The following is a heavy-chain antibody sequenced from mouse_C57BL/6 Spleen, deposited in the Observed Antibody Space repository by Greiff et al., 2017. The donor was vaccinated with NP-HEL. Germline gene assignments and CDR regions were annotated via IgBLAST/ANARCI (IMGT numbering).Heavy chain of an antibody. V-gene: IGHV5-17*01. CDR2: ISSGSSTI. D-gene: IGHD1-1*01. J-gene: IGHJ1*03. Sequence: EVKVVESGGGLVKPGGSLKLSCAASGFTFSDYGMHWVRQAPEKGLEWVAYISSGSSTIYYADTVKGRFTISRDNAKNTLFLQMTSLRSEDTAMYYCARREIYYYGSSPYWYFDVWGTGTTVTVSS. CDR3: ARREIYYYGSSPYWYFDV. CDR1: GFTFSDYG.